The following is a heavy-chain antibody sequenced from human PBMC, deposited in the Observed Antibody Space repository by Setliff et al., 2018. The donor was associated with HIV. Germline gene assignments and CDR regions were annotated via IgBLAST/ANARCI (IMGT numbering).Heavy chain of an antibody. Sequence: PGGSLRLSCAASGLTDTYNYMSWVRQAPGKGLEWVSVIYAGGSTYYADSVKGRFTISRDNSENSLYLEMNSLTVEDTGVYYCARDYLYYNLYNGSPVYGMDVWGQGTTVTVSS. CDR2: IYAGGST. J-gene: IGHJ6*02. CDR3: ARDYLYYNLYNGSPVYGMDV. CDR1: GLTDTYNY. V-gene: IGHV3-53*01. D-gene: IGHD3-3*01.